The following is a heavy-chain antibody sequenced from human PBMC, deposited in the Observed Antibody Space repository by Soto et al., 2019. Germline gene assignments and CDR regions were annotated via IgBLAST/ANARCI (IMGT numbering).Heavy chain of an antibody. D-gene: IGHD3-9*01. CDR2: IYNSGYT. J-gene: IGHJ3*02. CDR1: GGFVNSRGSY. CDR3: DYDSISLLGFNSFDI. V-gene: IGHV4-31*02. Sequence: QGMSLTWTVSGGFVNSRGSYWSWIRQHPAKGLEWIGFIYNSGYTYYNPSLQSRVTMSVDESKHKFTLQLCSVTAAETAVVYCDYDSISLLGFNSFDIWGHLTVVTVSS.